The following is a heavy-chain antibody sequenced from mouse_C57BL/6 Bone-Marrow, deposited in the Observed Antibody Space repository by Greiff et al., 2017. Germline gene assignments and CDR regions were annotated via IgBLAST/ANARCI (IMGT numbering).Heavy chain of an antibody. D-gene: IGHD1-1*01. CDR2: IDPSDSYT. CDR1: GYTITSYW. J-gene: IGHJ2*01. CDR3: ASGYYGSRYYFDY. Sequence: QVQLQQPGAELVMPGASVKLSCKASGYTITSYWMHWVKQRPGQGLEWIGEIDPSDSYTNYNQKFKGKSTLTVDKSSSTAYMQLSSLTSEDSAVYYCASGYYGSRYYFDYWGQGTTLTVSS. V-gene: IGHV1-69*01.